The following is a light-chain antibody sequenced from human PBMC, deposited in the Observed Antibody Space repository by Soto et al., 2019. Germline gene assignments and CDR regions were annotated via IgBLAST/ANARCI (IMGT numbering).Light chain of an antibody. J-gene: IGLJ2*01. CDR3: QTWGTCNVV. Sequence: QLVLTQSPSASASLGASVKLTCTLSSGHSSYAIAWHQQQPEKGPRYLMKLNSDGSHSKGDGIPDRFSGSSSGAERYLTISSLQSEDEADYYCQTWGTCNVVFGGGTKLTVL. CDR2: LNSDGSH. V-gene: IGLV4-69*01. CDR1: SGHSSYA.